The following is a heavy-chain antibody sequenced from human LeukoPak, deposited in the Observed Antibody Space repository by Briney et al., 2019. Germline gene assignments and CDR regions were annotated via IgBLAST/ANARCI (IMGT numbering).Heavy chain of an antibody. V-gene: IGHV1-2*02. Sequence: ASVKVSCKASGYTFTSYGISWVRQAPGQGLEWMGWINPNSGGTNYAQKFQGRVTMTRDTSISTAYMELSRLRSDDTAVYYCARMYDFAAFDIWGQGTMVTVSS. CDR1: GYTFTSYG. CDR3: ARMYDFAAFDI. D-gene: IGHD3-3*01. J-gene: IGHJ3*02. CDR2: INPNSGGT.